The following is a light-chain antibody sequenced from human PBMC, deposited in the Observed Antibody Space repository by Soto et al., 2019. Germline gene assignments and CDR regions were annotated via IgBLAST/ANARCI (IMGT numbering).Light chain of an antibody. CDR1: QSISSK. J-gene: IGKJ1*01. V-gene: IGKV3-15*01. CDR3: QQYNIWPQT. CDR2: GAS. Sequence: EMVMTQSPATLSVSPGERATLSCRASQSISSKLAWYQQKPGQAPRLLIYGASTRATGIPARVSGSGSGTEFTLTISSLQSEDFAVYYCQQYNIWPQTFGQGTKVEIK.